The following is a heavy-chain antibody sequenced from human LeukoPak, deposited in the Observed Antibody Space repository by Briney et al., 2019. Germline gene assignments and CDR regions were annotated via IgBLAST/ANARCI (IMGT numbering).Heavy chain of an antibody. CDR2: ISSSGSTI. Sequence: GGSLTLSCAASGFSFSSYEMIWVRQAPGKGLDWVSYISSSGSTIYYADSVKGRFTISRDNAKNSLYLQMNSLRAEDTAVYYCARSGYSSGWSNYYYYGMDVWGQGTTVTVSS. CDR3: ARSGYSSGWSNYYYYGMDV. CDR1: GFSFSSYE. V-gene: IGHV3-48*03. J-gene: IGHJ6*02. D-gene: IGHD6-19*01.